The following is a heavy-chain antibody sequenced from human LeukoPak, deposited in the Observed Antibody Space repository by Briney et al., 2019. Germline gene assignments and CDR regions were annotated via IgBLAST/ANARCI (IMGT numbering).Heavy chain of an antibody. D-gene: IGHD3-10*01. Sequence: ASVKVSCKASGYTFTSYGISWVRQAPGQGLEWMGWISAYNGNTNYAQKLQGRVTMTTDTSTSTAYMELRSLRSDDTAVYYCASSAYYGSGSSLDYWAREPWSPSPQ. CDR3: ASSAYYGSGSSLDY. CDR1: GYTFTSYG. V-gene: IGHV1-18*01. CDR2: ISAYNGNT. J-gene: IGHJ4*02.